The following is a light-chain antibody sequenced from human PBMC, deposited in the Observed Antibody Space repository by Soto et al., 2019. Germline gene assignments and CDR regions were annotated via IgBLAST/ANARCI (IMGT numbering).Light chain of an antibody. CDR3: QQYSNWPLT. V-gene: IGKV3-15*01. CDR1: LSISSN. Sequence: EIVMTQSPATLSVSPGERATLSCRASLSISSNLAWYQQKPGQAPRLLMFRTSSRATGFPARFSGSGSGTEFNLTISSLQSEDFGVYYCQQYSNWPLTFGGGTKVDIK. J-gene: IGKJ4*01. CDR2: RTS.